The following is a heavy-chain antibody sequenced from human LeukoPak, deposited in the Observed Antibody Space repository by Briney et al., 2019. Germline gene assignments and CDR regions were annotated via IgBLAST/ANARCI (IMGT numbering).Heavy chain of an antibody. D-gene: IGHD1-26*01. V-gene: IGHV3-23*01. CDR2: IRAGGGST. CDR1: GFTFSGYT. Sequence: GGSLRLSCVASGFTFSGYTMSWVRQAPGKGLEWVSGIRAGGGSTYYADSVKGRFTISRDNSRNTLYLQLNSLRAEDTAVYYCAKDLAAATYNWFDHWGQGTLVTVSS. CDR3: AKDLAAATYNWFDH. J-gene: IGHJ5*02.